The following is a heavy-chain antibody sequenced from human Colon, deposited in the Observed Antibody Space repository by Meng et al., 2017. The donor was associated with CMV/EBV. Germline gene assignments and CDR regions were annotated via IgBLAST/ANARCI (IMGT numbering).Heavy chain of an antibody. CDR3: ASGSSTWGH. CDR1: GTSISSYY. J-gene: IGHJ4*02. CDR2: VYYLGTT. D-gene: IGHD2-2*01. V-gene: IGHV4-59*12. Sequence: SETLSLTCTVSGTSISSYYWSWIRQSPGKEPEWIGYVYYLGTTNHNPSLKRRVTMSADLSSGQVSLKLTSVTAAEAAVYSCASGSSTWGHWGQGILVTVSS.